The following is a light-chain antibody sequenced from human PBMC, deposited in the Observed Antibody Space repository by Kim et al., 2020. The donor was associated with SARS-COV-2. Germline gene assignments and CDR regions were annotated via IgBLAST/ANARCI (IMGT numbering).Light chain of an antibody. CDR1: SLRSYY. CDR3: NSRGSNDNVL. Sequence: VALGQTVRIRCQGDSLRSYYATWYQQKPGQAPIVVIYGKNNRPSGIPDRFSGSSSGNTASLTITGNQAGDEADYYCNSRGSNDNVLFGGGTKVTVL. J-gene: IGLJ2*01. V-gene: IGLV3-19*01. CDR2: GKN.